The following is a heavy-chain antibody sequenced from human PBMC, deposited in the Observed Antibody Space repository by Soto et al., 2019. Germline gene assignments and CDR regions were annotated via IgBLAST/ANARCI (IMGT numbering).Heavy chain of an antibody. Sequence: QVPLVQSGAEVKKPGSSVKVSCKASGGTFSSYAITWVRQAPGQGLEWMGGIIPIFGTANYAQKFQGRVTITADESTSTAYMKLSRLRSEDTAVYYCARDRGPSSGYYPYWFDPWGQGTLVTVSS. V-gene: IGHV1-69*12. CDR3: ARDRGPSSGYYPYWFDP. D-gene: IGHD3-22*01. CDR2: IIPIFGTA. J-gene: IGHJ5*02. CDR1: GGTFSSYA.